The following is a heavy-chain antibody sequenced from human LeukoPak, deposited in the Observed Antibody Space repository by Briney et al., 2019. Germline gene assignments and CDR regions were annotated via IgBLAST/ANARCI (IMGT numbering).Heavy chain of an antibody. Sequence: GGSLRLSCAGSGFMFSSYGMSWVRQAPGKGLEWVSAISGSGGSTYYADSVKGRFTISRDNSKNTLSLQMNSLRAEDTAVYYCVKNVNVFYYYIDVWGKGTTVTISS. J-gene: IGHJ6*03. CDR1: GFMFSSYG. D-gene: IGHD3-10*02. V-gene: IGHV3-23*01. CDR3: VKNVNVFYYYIDV. CDR2: ISGSGGST.